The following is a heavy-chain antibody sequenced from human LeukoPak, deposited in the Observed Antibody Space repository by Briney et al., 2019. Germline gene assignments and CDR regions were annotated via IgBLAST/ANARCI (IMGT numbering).Heavy chain of an antibody. Sequence: PGGSLRLSCAASRFTFSSYEMKWIRQPPGKGLEWIGSIYYSGSTYYNPSLKSRVTISVDTSKSQFSLKLSSVTAADTAVYYCARPGGLVEYFQHWGQGTLVTVSS. V-gene: IGHV4-39*01. CDR1: RFTFSSYE. CDR3: ARPGGLVEYFQH. D-gene: IGHD3/OR15-3a*01. J-gene: IGHJ1*01. CDR2: IYYSGST.